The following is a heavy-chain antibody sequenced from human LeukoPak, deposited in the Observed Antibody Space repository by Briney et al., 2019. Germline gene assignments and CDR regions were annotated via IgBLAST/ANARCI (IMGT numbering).Heavy chain of an antibody. Sequence: ASVKVSCKASGYTFSNHGISWVRQAPGQGLEWMGWISGYNGNTKYAQKLQGRVTITADKSTSTAYMELSSLRSEDTAVYYCASSQDYGDSRFDYWGQGTLVTVSS. CDR3: ASSQDYGDSRFDY. J-gene: IGHJ4*02. D-gene: IGHD4-17*01. CDR2: ISGYNGNT. V-gene: IGHV1-18*01. CDR1: GYTFSNHG.